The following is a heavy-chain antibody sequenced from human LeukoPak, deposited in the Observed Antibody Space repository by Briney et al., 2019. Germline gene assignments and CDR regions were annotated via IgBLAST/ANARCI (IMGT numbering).Heavy chain of an antibody. CDR2: IYYSKNT. D-gene: IGHD5-18*01. CDR3: VCPRGFSYGYFDY. J-gene: IGHJ4*02. Sequence: SETLSLTCTVSGGSISSSSAYCGWIRQPPGKGLEWIGSIYYSKNTYYNPSLKSRVTISADTSKHQFSLTLGSVSATDTAVYYCVCPRGFSYGYFDYWGQGTLVTVSS. CDR1: GGSISSSSAY. V-gene: IGHV4-39*01.